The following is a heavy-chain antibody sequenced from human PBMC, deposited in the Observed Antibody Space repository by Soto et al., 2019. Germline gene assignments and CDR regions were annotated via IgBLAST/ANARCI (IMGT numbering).Heavy chain of an antibody. CDR3: AKVRGSQNWASWYGLDV. D-gene: IGHD7-27*01. CDR1: GFDFGDFG. Sequence: PGGSLRLSCAASGFDFGDFGMLWVRQPPGRGLEWVALITYDDTYKHYADAVKGRFIISRDNDKNMLSLQMDSLRPGDTALYYCAKVRGSQNWASWYGLDVWGQGTTVTVSS. V-gene: IGHV3-30*18. CDR2: ITYDDTYK. J-gene: IGHJ6*02.